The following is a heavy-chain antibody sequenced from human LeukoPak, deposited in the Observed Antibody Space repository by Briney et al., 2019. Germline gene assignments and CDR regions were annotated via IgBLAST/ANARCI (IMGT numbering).Heavy chain of an antibody. CDR3: ARHVYRGGYYF. V-gene: IGHV4-39*01. CDR2: IYYSGSN. J-gene: IGHJ4*02. CDR1: GGSISSSGHY. D-gene: IGHD1-26*01. Sequence: PSETLSLTCTVSGGSISSSGHYWVWIRQTPGQGLVWIASIYYSGSNYYNPSLNSRVTISVDTSKSQFSLKMSSVTAADTAVYYCARHVYRGGYYFWGRGTLLTVSS.